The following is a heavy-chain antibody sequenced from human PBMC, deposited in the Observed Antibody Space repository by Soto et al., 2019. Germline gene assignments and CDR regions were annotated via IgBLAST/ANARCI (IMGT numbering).Heavy chain of an antibody. CDR1: GGTFSSYA. CDR2: IIPIFGTA. J-gene: IGHJ3*02. CDR3: ARGRGLGAYCGGDCFDAFDI. D-gene: IGHD2-21*02. V-gene: IGHV1-69*12. Sequence: QVQLVQSGAEVKKPGSSVKVSCKASGGTFSSYAISWVRQAPGQGLEWMGGIIPIFGTANYAQKFQGRVTITADESTSTAYMELSSLRFEDTAVYYCARGRGLGAYCGGDCFDAFDIWGQGTMVTVSS.